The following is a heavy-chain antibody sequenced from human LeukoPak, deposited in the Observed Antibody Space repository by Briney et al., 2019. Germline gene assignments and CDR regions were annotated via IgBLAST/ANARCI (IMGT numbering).Heavy chain of an antibody. CDR3: ARRKYNWNSRLALDI. V-gene: IGHV4-4*09. D-gene: IGHD1-7*01. J-gene: IGHJ3*02. Sequence: SETLSLTCTVSGGSISGYYWSWIRQPPGKGLEWIGNVYSRGSTNYNPSLQSRVTISVDTSKKHFSLRLSSVTAADTAVYYCARRKYNWNSRLALDIWGQGTMVTVSS. CDR2: VYSRGST. CDR1: GGSISGYY.